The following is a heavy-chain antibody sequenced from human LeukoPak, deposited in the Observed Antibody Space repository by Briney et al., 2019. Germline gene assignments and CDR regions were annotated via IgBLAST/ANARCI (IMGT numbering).Heavy chain of an antibody. D-gene: IGHD5-24*01. CDR2: IYSGGST. CDR1: GFTVSSNY. V-gene: IGHV3-66*01. Sequence: GGSLRLSCAASGFTVSSNYMSWVRQAPGKGLEWVSVIYSGGSTYYADSVKGRLTISRDNSKNTLYLQMNSLRAEDTAVYYCARGRRDGYNYDWFDPWGQGTLVTVSS. J-gene: IGHJ5*02. CDR3: ARGRRDGYNYDWFDP.